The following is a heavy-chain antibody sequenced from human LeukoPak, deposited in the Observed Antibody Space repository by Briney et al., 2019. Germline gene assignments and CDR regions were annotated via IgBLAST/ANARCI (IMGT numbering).Heavy chain of an antibody. CDR1: GFTFSNYA. V-gene: IGHV3-23*01. Sequence: LTGGSLRLSCAASGFTFSNYAMNWVRQAPGRGLEWVSAISGSGGSTYYADSVKGRFTISRDNSKNTLYLQMNSLRADDTAVYYCAKDLAGSGSYSFDYWGQGTLVTVSS. CDR2: ISGSGGST. CDR3: AKDLAGSGSYSFDY. J-gene: IGHJ4*02. D-gene: IGHD1-26*01.